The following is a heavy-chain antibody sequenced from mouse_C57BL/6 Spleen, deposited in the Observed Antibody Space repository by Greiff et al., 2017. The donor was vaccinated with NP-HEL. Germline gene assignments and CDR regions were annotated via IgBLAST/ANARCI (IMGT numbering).Heavy chain of an antibody. CDR1: GFNIKDDY. CDR2: IDPENGDT. CDR3: TTGESFAY. D-gene: IGHD1-3*01. Sequence: EVKLQQSGAELVRPGASVKLSCTASGFNIKDDYMHWVKQRPEQGLEWIGWIDPENGDTEYASKFQGKATITADTSSNTAYLQLSSLTSEDTAVYYCTTGESFAYWGQGTLVTVSA. V-gene: IGHV14-4*01. J-gene: IGHJ3*01.